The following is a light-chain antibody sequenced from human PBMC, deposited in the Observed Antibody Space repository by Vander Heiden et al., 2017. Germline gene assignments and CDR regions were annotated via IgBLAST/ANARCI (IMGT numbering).Light chain of an antibody. Sequence: DIQMTQSPSTLSASVGDRVTITCLASQSINNWLAWYQVKPGKAPKLVIYKASSFQSGVPSRFSAPRSATEFTLTILSMQPADFATYYSQRYNCYPWTFGEATKV. CDR1: QSINNW. V-gene: IGKV1-5*03. CDR2: KAS. J-gene: IGKJ1*01. CDR3: QRYNCYPWT.